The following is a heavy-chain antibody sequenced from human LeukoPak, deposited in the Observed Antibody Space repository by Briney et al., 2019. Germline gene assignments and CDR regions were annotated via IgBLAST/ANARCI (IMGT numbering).Heavy chain of an antibody. J-gene: IGHJ3*02. CDR2: ISSRSSYI. CDR3: ARIFRVEGVPAAPGYDAFDI. V-gene: IGHV3-21*01. CDR1: GFTFSSYS. D-gene: IGHD2-2*01. Sequence: GGSLRLSCAASGFTFSSYSMNWVRQAPGKGLEWVSSISSRSSYIYYADSVKGRFTISRDNAKNSLYLQMNSLRAEDTAVYYCARIFRVEGVPAAPGYDAFDIWGQGTMVTVSS.